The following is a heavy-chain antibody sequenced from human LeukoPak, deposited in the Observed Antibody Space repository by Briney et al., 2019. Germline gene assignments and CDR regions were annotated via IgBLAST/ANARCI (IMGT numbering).Heavy chain of an antibody. Sequence: PGESLKISCKGSGYTFTNFWIGWVRQMPGKGLEWMGIVYPGDSDTRYSPSFQGQVSISADKSISTAFLQWSSLKASDTAMYYCAKTRRYNSGGFDIWGQGTMVTVSS. CDR1: GYTFTNFW. D-gene: IGHD1-20*01. V-gene: IGHV5-51*01. CDR2: VYPGDSDT. CDR3: AKTRRYNSGGFDI. J-gene: IGHJ3*02.